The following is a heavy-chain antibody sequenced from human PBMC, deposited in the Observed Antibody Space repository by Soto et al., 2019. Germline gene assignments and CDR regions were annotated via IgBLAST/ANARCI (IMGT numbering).Heavy chain of an antibody. Sequence: EVQLLESGGGLVQPGGSLRLSCAASGFTFSSYAMSWVRQAPGKGLEWVSAISGSGGSTYYADSVKGRFTISRDNSKNTLYLQMNSLRAEDTAVYYCAKVLNWGSSWYEGSFFDYWGQGTLVTVSS. V-gene: IGHV3-23*01. D-gene: IGHD6-13*01. CDR1: GFTFSSYA. CDR2: ISGSGGST. J-gene: IGHJ4*02. CDR3: AKVLNWGSSWYEGSFFDY.